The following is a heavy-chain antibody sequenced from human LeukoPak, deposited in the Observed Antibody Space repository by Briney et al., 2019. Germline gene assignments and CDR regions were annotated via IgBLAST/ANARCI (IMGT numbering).Heavy chain of an antibody. CDR1: GGSIRSYY. CDR3: ARTGSTVTMLYPFDH. V-gene: IGHV4-59*01. CDR2: IYYSGST. J-gene: IGHJ4*02. Sequence: PSETLSLTCTVSGGSIRSYYRRWIRQPPGKGLEWIGYIYYSGSTNYNPSPKSRVSISVDTSKNQFSLKLSSVTAADTAVYYCARTGSTVTMLYPFDHWGQGTLVTVSS. D-gene: IGHD4-17*01.